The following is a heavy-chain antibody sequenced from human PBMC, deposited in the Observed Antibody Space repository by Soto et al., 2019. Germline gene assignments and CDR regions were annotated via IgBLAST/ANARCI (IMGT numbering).Heavy chain of an antibody. V-gene: IGHV1-3*01. J-gene: IGHJ4*02. CDR1: GYTFTSYA. CDR3: ACTMVQGVITGRFDY. Sequence: QVQLVQSGAEVKKTGASVKVSCKASGYTFTSYAMHWVRQAPGQRLEWMGWINAGNGNTKYSQKFQGRGTITRDTSASTAYMDLSSLRSEDTAVYYCACTMVQGVITGRFDYWGQGTLVTVSS. CDR2: INAGNGNT. D-gene: IGHD3-10*01.